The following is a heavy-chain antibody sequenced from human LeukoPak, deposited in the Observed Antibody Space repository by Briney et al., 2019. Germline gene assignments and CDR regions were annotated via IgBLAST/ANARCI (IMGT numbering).Heavy chain of an antibody. D-gene: IGHD3-22*01. V-gene: IGHV4-61*02. Sequence: KPSQTLSLTCTVSGGSISSGSYYWSWTRQPAGKGLEWIGRIYTSGSTNYNPSLKSRVTISVDTSKNQFSLKLSSVTAADTAVYYCARGSSEAGAFDIWGQGTMVTVSS. CDR3: ARGSSEAGAFDI. CDR1: GGSISSGSYY. J-gene: IGHJ3*02. CDR2: IYTSGST.